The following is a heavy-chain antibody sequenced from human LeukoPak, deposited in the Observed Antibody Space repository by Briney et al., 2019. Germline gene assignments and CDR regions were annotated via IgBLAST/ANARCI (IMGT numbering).Heavy chain of an antibody. CDR2: INPNSGGT. CDR3: AREMATTPFAFDY. D-gene: IGHD5-24*01. Sequence: ASVKVSCKASGYTFTGYYMHWVRQAPGQGLGWMGWINPNSGGTNYAQKFQGRVTMTRDTSISTAYMELSRLRSDDTAVYYCAREMATTPFAFDYWGQGTLVTVSS. V-gene: IGHV1-2*02. J-gene: IGHJ4*02. CDR1: GYTFTGYY.